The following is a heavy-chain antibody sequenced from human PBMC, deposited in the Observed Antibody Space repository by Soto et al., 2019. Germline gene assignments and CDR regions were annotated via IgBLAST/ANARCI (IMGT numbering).Heavy chain of an antibody. CDR2: ISSSSSTI. CDR3: ASTKMFYYNGGSDY. J-gene: IGHJ4*02. D-gene: IGHD3-10*01. CDR1: GFTSSSYS. Sequence: GSLRLSCAASGFTSSSYSMNWVRQAPGKGLEWVSYISSSSSTIYYADSVKGRFTISRDNAKNSLYLQMNSLRDEDTAVYYCASTKMFYYNGGSDYWGQGTLVTVSS. V-gene: IGHV3-48*02.